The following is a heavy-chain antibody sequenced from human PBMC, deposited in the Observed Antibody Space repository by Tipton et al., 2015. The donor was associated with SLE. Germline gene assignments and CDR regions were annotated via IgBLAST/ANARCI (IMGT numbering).Heavy chain of an antibody. CDR1: GFTFSNHA. J-gene: IGHJ4*02. Sequence: RSLRLSCAASGFTFSNHAMTWVRQAPGKGLEWVAFTWHDGSNQYYADSVKGRFTISRDSSNNMVFLEMNSLRAEDTAVYFCARGATPGFYFDYWGQGSLVTVSS. V-gene: IGHV3-33*08. CDR3: ARGATPGFYFDY. CDR2: TWHDGSNQ. D-gene: IGHD3-16*01.